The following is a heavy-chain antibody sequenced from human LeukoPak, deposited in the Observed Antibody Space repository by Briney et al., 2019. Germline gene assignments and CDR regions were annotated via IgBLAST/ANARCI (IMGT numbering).Heavy chain of an antibody. V-gene: IGHV4-59*01. CDR1: SGSITGYY. J-gene: IGHJ4*02. CDR3: AAFRDGFNWHLDN. CDR2: IYHTGST. D-gene: IGHD5-24*01. Sequence: SETLSLTCTVSSGSITGYYWNWIRQPPGKGLEWIGYIYHTGSTKYNHSLKSRVIISVDTSKNQFSLKLNSVTAADTAVYYCAAFRDGFNWHLDNWGQETLVTVSS.